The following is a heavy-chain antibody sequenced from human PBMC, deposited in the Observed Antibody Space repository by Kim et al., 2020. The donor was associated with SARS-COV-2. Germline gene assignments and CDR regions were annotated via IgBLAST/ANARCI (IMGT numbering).Heavy chain of an antibody. CDR2: ISRSGRTT. CDR1: GFTFSNNY. Sequence: GGSLRLSCAASGFTFSNNYMSWIGQAPGRGLEWVSSISRSGRTTYYGDSVKGRFPTSRDNAKNSLYLQMNSLRAEDTAVYYCARERTRITIFGVVHRYGMDVWGQGTTVTVSS. V-gene: IGHV3-11*01. CDR3: ARERTRITIFGVVHRYGMDV. D-gene: IGHD3-3*01. J-gene: IGHJ6*02.